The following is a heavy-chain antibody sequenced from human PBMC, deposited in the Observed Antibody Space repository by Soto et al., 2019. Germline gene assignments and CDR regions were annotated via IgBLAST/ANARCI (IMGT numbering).Heavy chain of an antibody. CDR2: INHSGST. CDR1: GGSFSGYY. D-gene: IGHD3-10*01. CDR3: ATLWGGKYYFDY. V-gene: IGHV4-34*01. Sequence: SETLSLTCAVYGGSFSGYYWSWIRQPPGKGLEWIGEINHSGSTNYNPSLKSRVTISVDTSKNQFSLKLSSVTAADTAVYYCATLWGGKYYFDYWGQGTLVTVSS. J-gene: IGHJ4*02.